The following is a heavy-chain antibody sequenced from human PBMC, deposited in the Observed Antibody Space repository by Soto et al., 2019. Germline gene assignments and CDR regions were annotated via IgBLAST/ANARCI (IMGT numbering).Heavy chain of an antibody. V-gene: IGHV4-39*01. Sequence: SQTLSLTCAVSGDSISSRSYYWDWLRQPPGKGLEWIGSTHYRANSSYSRSLKRQITISVDTSKNEISLRLSSVTAADTAVYYCARPLQLAVSGFDPWGQGTLVTVSS. CDR2: THYRANS. D-gene: IGHD3-3*02. J-gene: IGHJ5*02. CDR3: ARPLQLAVSGFDP. CDR1: GDSISSRSYY.